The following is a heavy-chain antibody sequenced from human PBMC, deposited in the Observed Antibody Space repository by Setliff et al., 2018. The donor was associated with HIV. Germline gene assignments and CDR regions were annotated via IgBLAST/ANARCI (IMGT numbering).Heavy chain of an antibody. D-gene: IGHD1-26*01. CDR2: INPYTGDT. J-gene: IGHJ4*02. Sequence: ASVKVSCKASGYGFAGYHMHWVRQAPGEGLEWMGWINPYTGDTHYIQRFQGRVTMTRDTSTSTVYLDLSGLTPDDTAVYYCARNREGALDFWGQGTLVTVSS. CDR3: ARNREGALDF. V-gene: IGHV1-2*02. CDR1: GYGFAGYH.